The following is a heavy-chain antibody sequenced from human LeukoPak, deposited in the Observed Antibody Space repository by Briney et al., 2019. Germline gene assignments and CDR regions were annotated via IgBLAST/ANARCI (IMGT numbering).Heavy chain of an antibody. Sequence: GGSLRLYCAASGLSLCFYAMSWVRQAPGKGLEWVSSISGSGGSTYYADSVKGRFTISRDNSKNTLYLQMNSLRAEDTAVYYCAKDLREATITDYWGQGTLVTVSS. CDR3: AKDLREATITDY. V-gene: IGHV3-23*01. J-gene: IGHJ4*02. CDR2: ISGSGGST. CDR1: GLSLCFYA. D-gene: IGHD5-12*01.